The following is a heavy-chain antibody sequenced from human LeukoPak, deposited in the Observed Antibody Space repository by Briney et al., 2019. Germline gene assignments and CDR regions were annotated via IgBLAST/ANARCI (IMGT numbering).Heavy chain of an antibody. J-gene: IGHJ6*04. CDR3: TTDCSGGSCYIFHYGMDV. CDR2: IKSKTDGGTT. Sequence: GGSLRLSCAASGFTFSNAWMSWVRQAPGKGLEWVGRIKSKTDGGTTDYAAPVKGRFTISRDDSKNTLYLQMNSLKTEDTAVYYCTTDCSGGSCYIFHYGMDVWGKGTTVTVSS. V-gene: IGHV3-15*01. D-gene: IGHD2-15*01. CDR1: GFTFSNAW.